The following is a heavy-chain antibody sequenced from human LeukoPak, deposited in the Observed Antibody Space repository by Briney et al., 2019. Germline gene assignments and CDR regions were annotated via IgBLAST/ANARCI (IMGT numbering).Heavy chain of an antibody. CDR2: IYYSGST. CDR1: GGSISSHY. J-gene: IGHJ3*01. V-gene: IGHV4-59*11. Sequence: SETLSLTCTVSGGSISSHYWSWIRQPPGKGLEWIGYIYYSGSTNYNPSLKSRVTISVDTSKNQFSLKLSSVTAADTAVYYCARLRKYYYDSSGLQNWGQGTMVTVSS. D-gene: IGHD3-22*01. CDR3: ARLRKYYYDSSGLQN.